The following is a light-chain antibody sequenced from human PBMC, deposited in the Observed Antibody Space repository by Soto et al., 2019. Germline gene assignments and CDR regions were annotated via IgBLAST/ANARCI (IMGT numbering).Light chain of an antibody. Sequence: PGERVTLSCRASQSVSSSYLTWYQQKPGQAPRLLIYGASTRATGIPARFSGSGSGTDFTLTISSLQPEDFAVYYCQLFGRSPTFGPGTKVHIK. V-gene: IGKV3-20*01. J-gene: IGKJ3*01. CDR1: QSVSSSY. CDR3: QLFGRSPT. CDR2: GAS.